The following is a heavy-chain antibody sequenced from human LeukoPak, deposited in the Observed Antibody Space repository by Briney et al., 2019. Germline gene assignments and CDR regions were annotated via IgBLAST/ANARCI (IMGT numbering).Heavy chain of an antibody. V-gene: IGHV3-30*04. Sequence: PGGSLRLSCAASGFTFGSYAMRWVRQAPGKGLEWVAVISSDGSNKYYADSVKGRFTISRDNSKNTLYLQMNSLRAEDTAVYYCARDSVAPAVHYYFDYWGQGTLVTVSS. J-gene: IGHJ4*02. CDR1: GFTFGSYA. CDR2: ISSDGSNK. D-gene: IGHD2-2*01. CDR3: ARDSVAPAVHYYFDY.